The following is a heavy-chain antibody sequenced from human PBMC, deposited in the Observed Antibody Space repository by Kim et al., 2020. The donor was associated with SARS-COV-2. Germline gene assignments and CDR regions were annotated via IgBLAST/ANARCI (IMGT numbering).Heavy chain of an antibody. V-gene: IGHV4-34*01. D-gene: IGHD6-6*01. CDR3: ARITLAIAARPNPRFYYYYGMDV. CDR2: INHSGST. Sequence: SETLSLTCAVYGGSFSGYYWSWIRQPPVKGLEWIGEINHSGSTNYNPSLKSRVTISVDTSKNQFSLKLSSVTAADTAVYYCARITLAIAARPNPRFYYYYGMDVWGQGTTVTVSS. CDR1: GGSFSGYY. J-gene: IGHJ6*02.